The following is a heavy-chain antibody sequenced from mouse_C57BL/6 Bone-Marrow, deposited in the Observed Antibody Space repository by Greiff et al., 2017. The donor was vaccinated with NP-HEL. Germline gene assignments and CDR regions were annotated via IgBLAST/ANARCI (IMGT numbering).Heavy chain of an antibody. Sequence: VQLQQSGPELVKPGASVKISCKASGYTFTDYYMNWVKQSHGKSLEWIGDINPNNGGTSYNQKFKGKATLTVDKSSSTAYMELRSLTSEDSAVYYGASQDGEFITTVVATPFAYWPRDSGHCLC. V-gene: IGHV1-26*01. J-gene: IGHJ3*01. CDR3: ASQDGEFITTVVATPFAY. CDR2: INPNNGGT. D-gene: IGHD1-1*01. CDR1: GYTFTDYY.